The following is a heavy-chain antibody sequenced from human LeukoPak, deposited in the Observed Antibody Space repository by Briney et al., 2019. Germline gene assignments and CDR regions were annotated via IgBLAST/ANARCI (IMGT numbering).Heavy chain of an antibody. CDR3: ARDMGVTMIVVATRYFDY. CDR1: GYTFTGYY. J-gene: IGHJ4*02. CDR2: INPNSGGT. Sequence: ASVKVSCKASGYTFTGYYMHWVRQARGQGLEWMGWINPNSGGTNYAQKFQGRVTMTRDTSISTAYMELSRLRSDDTAVYYCARDMGVTMIVVATRYFDYWGQGTLVTVSS. V-gene: IGHV1-2*02. D-gene: IGHD3-22*01.